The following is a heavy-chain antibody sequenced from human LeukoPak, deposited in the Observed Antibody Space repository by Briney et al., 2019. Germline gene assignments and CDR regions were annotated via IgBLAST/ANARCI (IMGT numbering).Heavy chain of an antibody. CDR1: GSTFSAYA. CDR2: ISGGGGST. Sequence: AGGSLRLSCAVSGSTFSAYAMSWVRQAPGKGLEWVSTISGGGGSTYYADSVKGRFTISRDNSKNTLYLQMNSLRAEDTAVYYCAKSGMATTFRAFDIWGQGTMVTVSS. D-gene: IGHD5-12*01. CDR3: AKSGMATTFRAFDI. J-gene: IGHJ3*02. V-gene: IGHV3-23*01.